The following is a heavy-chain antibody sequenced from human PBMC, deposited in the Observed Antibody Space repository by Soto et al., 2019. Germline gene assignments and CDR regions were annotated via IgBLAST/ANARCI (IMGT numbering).Heavy chain of an antibody. J-gene: IGHJ4*02. CDR2: IYYSGST. CDR3: ASITMVRGVIMAQFDY. D-gene: IGHD3-10*01. Sequence: SETLSLTCPVSGGCLSSGDYYWSWIHQPPGKGLEWIGYIYYSGSTYYNPSLKSRVTISVDTSKNQFSLKLSSVTAADTAVYYCASITMVRGVIMAQFDYWGQGTLVTVSS. CDR1: GGCLSSGDYY. V-gene: IGHV4-30-4*01.